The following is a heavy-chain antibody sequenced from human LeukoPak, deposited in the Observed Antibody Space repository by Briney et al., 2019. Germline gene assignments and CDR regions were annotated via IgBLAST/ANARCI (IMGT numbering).Heavy chain of an antibody. V-gene: IGHV1-2*06. Sequence: ASVKVSCKASGYSFTGYYIHWVRQAPGQGLEWMGRINPENGGTNSAQKFQDRVTMTRDTSISTVYMELSSLRSDDMAIYYCARDLYNRYFDYWGQGTLVTVSS. CDR3: ARDLYNRYFDY. CDR1: GYSFTGYY. CDR2: INPENGGT. J-gene: IGHJ4*02. D-gene: IGHD1-1*01.